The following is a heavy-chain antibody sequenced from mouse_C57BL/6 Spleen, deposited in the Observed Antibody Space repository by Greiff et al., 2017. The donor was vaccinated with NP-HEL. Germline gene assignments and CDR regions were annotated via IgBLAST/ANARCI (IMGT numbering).Heavy chain of an antibody. CDR3: ANMIYYGGAMDY. Sequence: EVQGVESGGGLVKPGGSLKLSCAASGFTFSDYGMHWVRQAPEQGLEWVAYISSGSSTIYYADTVKGRFTISRDNAKNTLFLQMTSLRSEDTAIYYCANMIYYGGAMDYWGQGTSVTVSS. D-gene: IGHD1-1*01. V-gene: IGHV5-17*01. J-gene: IGHJ4*01. CDR2: ISSGSSTI. CDR1: GFTFSDYG.